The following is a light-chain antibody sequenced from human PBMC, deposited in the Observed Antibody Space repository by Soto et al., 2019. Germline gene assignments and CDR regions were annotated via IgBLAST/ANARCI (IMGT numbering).Light chain of an antibody. Sequence: QSALTQPASVSGSPGQSITISCTGTSTDVGGYNYVSWYQQHPGTAPKLMIYDVTSRPSGVSNRFSGSKSGNTASLIISGLQAEDEADYYCISYTSSDTYVFGTGTKLTVL. CDR2: DVT. J-gene: IGLJ1*01. CDR3: ISYTSSDTYV. V-gene: IGLV2-14*01. CDR1: STDVGGYNY.